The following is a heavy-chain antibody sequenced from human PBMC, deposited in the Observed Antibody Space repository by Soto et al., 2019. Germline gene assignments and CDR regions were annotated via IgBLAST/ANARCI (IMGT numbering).Heavy chain of an antibody. V-gene: IGHV3-9*01. D-gene: IGHD6-19*01. Sequence: GGSLRLSCAASGFTFDDYAMHWVRQAPGKGLEWVSGISWNSGSIGYADSVKGRFTISRDNAKNSLYLQMNSLRAEDTALYYCAKDIRGWYDYWGQGTLVTVS. J-gene: IGHJ4*02. CDR1: GFTFDDYA. CDR2: ISWNSGSI. CDR3: AKDIRGWYDY.